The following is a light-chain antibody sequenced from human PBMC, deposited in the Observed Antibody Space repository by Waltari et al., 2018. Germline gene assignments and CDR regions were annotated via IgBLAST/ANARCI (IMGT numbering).Light chain of an antibody. CDR1: NSHVGGFNH. CDR2: EVT. Sequence: QSALTQPASVSGSPGQSITISCTGTNSHVGGFNHVPWYHQHPGKAPKLVIYEVTHRPPRASYRFSGSKSGNTASLTISGLQAEDEADYYCCSYANSRTVIFGGGTKLTVL. V-gene: IGLV2-14*01. CDR3: CSYANSRTVI. J-gene: IGLJ2*01.